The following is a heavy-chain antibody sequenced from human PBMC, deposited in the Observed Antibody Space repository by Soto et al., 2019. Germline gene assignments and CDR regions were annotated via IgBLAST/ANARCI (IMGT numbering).Heavy chain of an antibody. J-gene: IGHJ6*04. CDR2: ISAYNGNT. CDR1: GHSFTSSG. D-gene: IGHD6-13*01. Sequence: GASVKVSCKASGHSFTSSGTSWLRQAPGQGLEWMGWISAYNGNTNYAQKLQGRVTMTTDTSTSTAYMELRSLRSDDTAVYYCAGDSPSSRYRMSYYGMEVWGKGTTVTICS. CDR3: AGDSPSSRYRMSYYGMEV. V-gene: IGHV1-18*04.